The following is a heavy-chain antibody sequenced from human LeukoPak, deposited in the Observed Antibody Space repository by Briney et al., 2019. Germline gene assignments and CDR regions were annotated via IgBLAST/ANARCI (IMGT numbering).Heavy chain of an antibody. J-gene: IGHJ3*02. CDR2: IYYSGST. D-gene: IGHD2-21*02. Sequence: SETLSLTCTVSGGSISSYYWSWIRQPPGEGLEWIGYIYYSGSTNYNPSLKSRVTISVDTSKNQFSLKLSSVTAADTAVYYCARDSGGDWNDAFDIWGQGTMVTVSS. CDR1: GGSISSYY. V-gene: IGHV4-59*01. CDR3: ARDSGGDWNDAFDI.